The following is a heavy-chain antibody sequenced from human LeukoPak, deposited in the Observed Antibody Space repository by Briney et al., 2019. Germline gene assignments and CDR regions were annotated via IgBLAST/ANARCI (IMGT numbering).Heavy chain of an antibody. J-gene: IGHJ4*02. D-gene: IGHD6-19*01. V-gene: IGHV3-11*01. Sequence: GGSLRLSCAASGFTFSDYYMSWIRQAPGKGLEWVSYISSSGSTIYYADPVKGRFTISRDNAKNSLYLQMNSLRAEDTAVYYCAREEGIAVAGPHFDYWGQGTLVTVSS. CDR3: AREEGIAVAGPHFDY. CDR1: GFTFSDYY. CDR2: ISSSGSTI.